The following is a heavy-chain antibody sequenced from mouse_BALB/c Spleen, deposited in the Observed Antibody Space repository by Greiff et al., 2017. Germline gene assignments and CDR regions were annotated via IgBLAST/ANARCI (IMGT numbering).Heavy chain of an antibody. V-gene: IGHV5-6-4*01. CDR1: GFTFSSYT. D-gene: IGHD1-1*01. CDR2: ISSGGSYT. J-gene: IGHJ2*01. CDR3: TRDYYYGSSFYFDY. Sequence: EVQLVESGGGLVKPGGSLKLSCAASGFTFSSYTMSWVRQTPEKRLEWVATISSGGSYTYYPDSVKGRFTISRDNAKNTLYLQMSSLKSEDTAMYYCTRDYYYGSSFYFDYWGQGTTLTVSS.